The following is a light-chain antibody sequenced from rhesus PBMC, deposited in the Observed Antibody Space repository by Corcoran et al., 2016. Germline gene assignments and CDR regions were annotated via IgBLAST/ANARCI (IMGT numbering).Light chain of an antibody. V-gene: IGKV1-94*01. Sequence: DIQMTQSPSSLSASVGDRVTVTCRASQGINTELSWYKQKPGKAPTLLIYTASTLHPGVSSRFSGSGSGTDDNLAISSLQPEDVGNYYCLQDYTMPYSFGQGTKVEIK. CDR3: LQDYTMPYS. CDR2: TAS. J-gene: IGKJ2*01. CDR1: QGINTE.